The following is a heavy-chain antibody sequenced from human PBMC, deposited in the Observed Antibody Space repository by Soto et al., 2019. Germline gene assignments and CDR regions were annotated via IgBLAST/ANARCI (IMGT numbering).Heavy chain of an antibody. CDR3: ARSVAVPGAHIDY. CDR2: INHSGST. V-gene: IGHV4-34*01. J-gene: IGHJ4*02. Sequence: PSETLSLTCAVYGGSFSGYYWSWIRQPPGKGLEWIGEINHSGSTNYNPSLKSRVTISVDTSKDQFSLKLSSVTAADTAVYYCARSVAVPGAHIDYWGQGTQVTLSS. D-gene: IGHD6-19*01. CDR1: GGSFSGYY.